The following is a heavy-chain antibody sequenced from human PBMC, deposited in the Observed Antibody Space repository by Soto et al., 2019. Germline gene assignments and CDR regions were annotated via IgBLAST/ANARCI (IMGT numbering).Heavy chain of an antibody. CDR3: ARGGSGSYRMFDY. Sequence: QVQLGQPGAEVKKPGASGRVSCQASGLTFNTYVITWGRQAPGQGLEWLGWISVYHGNTNYAQKVQGRVTMTTDTSTSTAYMELRSLRSDDTAVYYCARGGSGSYRMFDYWGQGTLVTVSS. D-gene: IGHD1-26*01. CDR2: ISVYHGNT. V-gene: IGHV1-18*01. CDR1: GLTFNTYV. J-gene: IGHJ4*02.